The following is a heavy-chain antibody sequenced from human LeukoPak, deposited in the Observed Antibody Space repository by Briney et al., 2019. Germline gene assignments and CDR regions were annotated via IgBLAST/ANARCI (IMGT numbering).Heavy chain of an antibody. V-gene: IGHV3-23*01. CDR2: ISGSGGST. J-gene: IGHJ4*02. D-gene: IGHD3-3*01. CDR3: AKSPTDFWSGFDY. Sequence: PGGSLRLSCAASGFTFSSYAMSWVRQAPGEGLEWVSAISGSGGSTYYADSVKGRFTISRDNSKNTLYLQMNSLRAEDTAVYYCAKSPTDFWSGFDYWGQGTLVTVSS. CDR1: GFTFSSYA.